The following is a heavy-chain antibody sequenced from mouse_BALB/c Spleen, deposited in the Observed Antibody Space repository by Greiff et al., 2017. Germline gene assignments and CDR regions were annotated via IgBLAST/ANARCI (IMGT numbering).Heavy chain of an antibody. Sequence: VQLVESGPGLVAPSQSLSITCTVSGFSLTSYGVHWVRQPPGKGLEWLGVIWAGGSTNYNSALMSRLSISKDNSKSQVFLKMNSLQTDDTAMYYCARSYDYPLDYWGQGTTLTVSS. CDR2: IWAGGST. CDR3: ARSYDYPLDY. J-gene: IGHJ2*01. V-gene: IGHV2-9*02. CDR1: GFSLTSYG. D-gene: IGHD2-4*01.